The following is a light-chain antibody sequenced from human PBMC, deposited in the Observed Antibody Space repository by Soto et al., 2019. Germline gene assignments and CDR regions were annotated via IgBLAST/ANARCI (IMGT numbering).Light chain of an antibody. V-gene: IGKV1-5*01. CDR2: DAS. Sequence: DIQMTQSPSTLSASVGDRVTITCRASQSLSSWLAWYQQKPGKAPKLLIYDASSLESGVPSRFSGSGSGTEFTLTISSLQPDDFATDYCQQYNNFPFTFGGGTKVEIK. J-gene: IGKJ4*01. CDR3: QQYNNFPFT. CDR1: QSLSSW.